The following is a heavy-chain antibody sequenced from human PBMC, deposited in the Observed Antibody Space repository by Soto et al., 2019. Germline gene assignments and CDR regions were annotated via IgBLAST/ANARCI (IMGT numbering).Heavy chain of an antibody. D-gene: IGHD6-13*01. V-gene: IGHV3-33*01. CDR2: IWYDGSNK. CDR3: ARDQYSSSWLVDY. CDR1: GFTFSSYG. Sequence: VGSLRLSCAASGFTFSSYGMHWVRQAPGKGLEWVAVIWYDGSNKYYADSVKGRFTISRDNSKNTLYLQMNSLRAEDTAVYYCARDQYSSSWLVDYWGQGTLVTVSS. J-gene: IGHJ4*02.